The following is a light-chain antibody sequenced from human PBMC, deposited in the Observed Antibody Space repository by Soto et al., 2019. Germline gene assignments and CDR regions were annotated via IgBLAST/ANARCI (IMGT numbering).Light chain of an antibody. V-gene: IGKV1-5*03. J-gene: IGKJ5*01. CDR1: QCISDW. CDR2: KAS. Sequence: DIQMTQSPSTLSASLGDRVTIPCRASQCISDWLAWHQQKPGKAPKLLIYKASSLEIGVPSRFSSSGSGTDFTLTISSLQPEDFATYYCQQSYSTPPITFGQGTRLEIK. CDR3: QQSYSTPPIT.